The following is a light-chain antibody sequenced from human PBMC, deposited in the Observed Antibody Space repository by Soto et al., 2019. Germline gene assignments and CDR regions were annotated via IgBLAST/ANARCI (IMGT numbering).Light chain of an antibody. J-gene: IGKJ1*01. CDR1: QSISNT. V-gene: IGKV3-15*01. CDR2: DAA. CDR3: QQYYTRPHT. Sequence: EVVMTQSPATLSLSPGEGATLSCRASQSISNTLAWYQLRPGQSPRLLIYDAATTATGIPARFSGSGSGTEFTLTISSLQSEDFAVYYCQQYYTRPHTFGQGTKVEIK.